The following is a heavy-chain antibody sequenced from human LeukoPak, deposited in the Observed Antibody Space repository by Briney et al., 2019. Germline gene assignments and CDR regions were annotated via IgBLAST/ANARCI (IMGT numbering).Heavy chain of an antibody. D-gene: IGHD5-18*01. CDR2: IIPIFGTA. J-gene: IGHJ4*02. Sequence: SSVKVSCKASGGTXRSYAISWVRQAPGQGLEGMGGIIPIFGTANYAQKFQGRVTITADESTSTAYMELSSLRSEDTAVYYCARDQGYRYGYGDFDYWGQGTLVTVSS. V-gene: IGHV1-69*01. CDR3: ARDQGYRYGYGDFDY. CDR1: GGTXRSYA.